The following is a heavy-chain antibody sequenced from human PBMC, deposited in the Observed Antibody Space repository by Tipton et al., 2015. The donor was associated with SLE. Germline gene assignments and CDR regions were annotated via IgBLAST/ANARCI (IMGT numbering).Heavy chain of an antibody. D-gene: IGHD7-27*01. CDR3: ARDQGNWGAFDY. Sequence: TLSLTCAVYGGSFSGYYWSWIRQPAGKGLEWIGYIYTSGSTNYNPSLKSRVTISVDTSKNQFSLKLSSVTAADTAVYYCARDQGNWGAFDYWGQGTLVTVSS. V-gene: IGHV4-4*09. CDR2: IYTSGST. CDR1: GGSFSGYY. J-gene: IGHJ4*02.